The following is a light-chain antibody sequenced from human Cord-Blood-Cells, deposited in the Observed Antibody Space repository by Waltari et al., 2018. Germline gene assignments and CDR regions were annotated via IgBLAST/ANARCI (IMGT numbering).Light chain of an antibody. V-gene: IGLV2-23*02. J-gene: IGLJ2*01. Sequence: QSALTQPASVSGSPGQSITISCTGTSSDVGSYNLVSWYQQHPGNAPKLMIYEVSKRPSGFSNRFSGSKSGNTASLTIAVLQAEDEADYYCCSYAGSSTHVVFGGGTKLTVL. CDR2: EVS. CDR3: CSYAGSSTHVV. CDR1: SSDVGSYNL.